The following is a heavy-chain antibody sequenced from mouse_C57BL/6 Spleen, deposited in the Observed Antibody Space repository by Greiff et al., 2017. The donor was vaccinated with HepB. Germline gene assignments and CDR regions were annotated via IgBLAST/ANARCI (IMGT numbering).Heavy chain of an antibody. CDR2: ISGGGGNT. V-gene: IGHV5-9*01. CDR1: GFTFSSYT. Sequence: VQLKESGGGLVKPGGSLKLSCAASGFTFSSYTMSWVRQTPEKRLEWVATISGGGGNTYYPDSVKGRFTISRDNAKNTLYLQMSSLRSEDTALYYCARHNGSAWFAYWGQGTLVTVSA. CDR3: ARHNGSAWFAY. J-gene: IGHJ3*01.